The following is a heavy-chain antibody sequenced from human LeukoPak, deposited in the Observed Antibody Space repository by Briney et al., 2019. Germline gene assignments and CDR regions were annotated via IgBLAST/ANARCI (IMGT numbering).Heavy chain of an antibody. CDR2: IYYSGST. J-gene: IGHJ4*02. Sequence: SQTLSLTCTVSGGSISSGDYYWSWIRQPPGKGLEWIGYIYYSGSTYYNPSLKSRVTISVDTSKTQFSLKLSSVTAADTAVYYCARVNGDYVGIDYWSQGTLVTVSS. D-gene: IGHD4-17*01. CDR1: GGSISSGDYY. CDR3: ARVNGDYVGIDY. V-gene: IGHV4-30-4*01.